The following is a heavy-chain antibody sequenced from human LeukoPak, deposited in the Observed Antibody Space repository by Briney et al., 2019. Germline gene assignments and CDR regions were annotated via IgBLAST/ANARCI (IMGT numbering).Heavy chain of an antibody. V-gene: IGHV3-7*01. CDR2: IKEDGSEK. CDR3: AYDLGIVVVTARGQIDY. J-gene: IGHJ4*02. Sequence: GGSLRLSCAPSGFTFSHYWMSWVRQAPGKGLEWVANIKEDGSEKYYVDSVKGRFTISRDNAKNSLYLQMNSLRAEDTAVYYCAYDLGIVVVTARGQIDYWGQGTLVTVSS. D-gene: IGHD2-21*02. CDR1: GFTFSHYW.